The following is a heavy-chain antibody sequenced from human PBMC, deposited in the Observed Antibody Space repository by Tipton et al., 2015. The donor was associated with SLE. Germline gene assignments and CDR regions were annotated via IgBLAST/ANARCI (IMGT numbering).Heavy chain of an antibody. J-gene: IGHJ4*02. CDR3: ARESKQQLPLEY. D-gene: IGHD6-13*01. CDR2: ISISGSYK. CDR1: GFTFSSYS. V-gene: IGHV3-21*01. Sequence: SLRLSCAASGFTFSSYSLNRVRQAPGKGLEWVSSISISGSYKYYADSVKGRFTISRDNAKNSLYLQMNSLRAEDTALYYCARESKQQLPLEYWGQGTLVTVSS.